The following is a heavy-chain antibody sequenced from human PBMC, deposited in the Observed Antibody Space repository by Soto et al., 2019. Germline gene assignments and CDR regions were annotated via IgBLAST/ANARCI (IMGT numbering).Heavy chain of an antibody. CDR2: ISAYNGNT. Sequence: GASVKVSCKASGYTFTSYGMSWVRQAPGQGLEWMGWISAYNGNTNYAQKLQGRVTMTTDTSTSTVYMELSSLRSEDTAVYYCARDYYGSGSYYKGAFDIWGQGTMVTVSS. J-gene: IGHJ3*02. CDR3: ARDYYGSGSYYKGAFDI. CDR1: GYTFTSYG. V-gene: IGHV1-18*04. D-gene: IGHD3-10*01.